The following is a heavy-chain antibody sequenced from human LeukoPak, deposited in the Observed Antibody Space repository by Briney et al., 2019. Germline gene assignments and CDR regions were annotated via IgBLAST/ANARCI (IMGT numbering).Heavy chain of an antibody. J-gene: IGHJ4*02. CDR2: ISSSSSYI. D-gene: IGHD3-22*01. CDR3: AVPSTYDSSGYYRLYYFDY. V-gene: IGHV3-21*01. CDR1: GFTFSSYS. Sequence: PGGSLRLPCAASGFTFSSYSMNWVRQAPGKGLEWVSSISSSSSYIYYADSVKGRFTISRDNAKNSLYLQMNSLRAEDTAVYYCAVPSTYDSSGYYRLYYFDYWGQGTLVTVSS.